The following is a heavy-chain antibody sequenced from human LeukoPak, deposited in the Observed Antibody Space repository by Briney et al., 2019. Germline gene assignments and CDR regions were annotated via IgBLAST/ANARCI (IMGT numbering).Heavy chain of an antibody. CDR2: ISWNSGSI. D-gene: IGHD6-13*01. V-gene: IGHV3-9*01. CDR1: GFTFDDYA. Sequence: QPGGSLRLSCAASGFTFDDYAMHWVRQAPGKGLEWVSCISWNSGSIGYADSVKGRFTISRDNAKNSLYLQMNSLRAEDTALYYCAKDAGIAAAGPGAIFDYWGQGTLVTVSS. CDR3: AKDAGIAAAGPGAIFDY. J-gene: IGHJ4*02.